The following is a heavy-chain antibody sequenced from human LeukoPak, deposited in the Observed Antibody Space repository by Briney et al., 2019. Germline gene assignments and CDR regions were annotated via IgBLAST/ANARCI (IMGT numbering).Heavy chain of an antibody. Sequence: PGGSLRLSCAASGFTFSGSAMHWVRQASGKGLEWVGRIRSKANSYATAYAASVKGRFTISRDDSKNTAYLQMNSLKTEDTAVYYCASPYYDILTGYYGYWGQGTLVTVSS. V-gene: IGHV3-73*01. CDR3: ASPYYDILTGYYGY. CDR2: IRSKANSYAT. J-gene: IGHJ4*02. D-gene: IGHD3-9*01. CDR1: GFTFSGSA.